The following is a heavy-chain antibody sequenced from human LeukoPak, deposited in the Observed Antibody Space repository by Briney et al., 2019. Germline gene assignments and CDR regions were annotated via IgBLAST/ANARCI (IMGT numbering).Heavy chain of an antibody. D-gene: IGHD5-18*01. J-gene: IGHJ4*02. V-gene: IGHV3-21*01. CDR1: GFTFSSYS. CDR3: ARRATTERGHSYGLDF. Sequence: GGSLRLSCAASGFTFSSYSMNWVRQAPRKGLEWVSSISSSSSYIYYADSVKGRFTISRDNAKNSLYLQMYNLRAEDTAMYYCARRATTERGHSYGLDFWGQGTLVTVSS. CDR2: ISSSSSYI.